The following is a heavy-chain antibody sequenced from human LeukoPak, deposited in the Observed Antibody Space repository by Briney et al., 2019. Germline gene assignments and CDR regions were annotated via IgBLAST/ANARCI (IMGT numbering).Heavy chain of an antibody. J-gene: IGHJ4*02. CDR1: GGSISSYL. D-gene: IGHD6-13*01. V-gene: IGHV4-59*01. CDR2: IYSSGTT. Sequence: SETLSLTCTVSGGSISSYLWSWIRQPPGKGLEWIGYIYSSGTTNYNPSLKSRVTISLDTSKNQFSLKLSSVTAADTAVYYCARSNMYSSSWYDYFDYWGQGTLVTVSS. CDR3: ARSNMYSSSWYDYFDY.